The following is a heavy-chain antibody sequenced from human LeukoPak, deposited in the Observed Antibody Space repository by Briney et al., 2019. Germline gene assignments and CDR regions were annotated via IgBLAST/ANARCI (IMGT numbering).Heavy chain of an antibody. Sequence: GGSLRLSCAASGFTFSSYAMSWVRQVPGKGLEWVSVISGSGGSTDYADSVKGRFTISRDNLENTLYTQMNSLRVEDTAVYYCAKGHSAHGTGFDYWGQGTLVIVSS. CDR3: AKGHSAHGTGFDY. V-gene: IGHV3-23*01. D-gene: IGHD1-1*01. CDR1: GFTFSSYA. CDR2: ISGSGGST. J-gene: IGHJ4*02.